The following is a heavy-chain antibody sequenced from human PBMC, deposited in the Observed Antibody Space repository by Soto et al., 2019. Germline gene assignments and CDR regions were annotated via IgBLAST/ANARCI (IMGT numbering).Heavy chain of an antibody. V-gene: IGHV4-4*02. J-gene: IGHJ4*02. D-gene: IGHD1-26*01. Sequence: QVQLQESGPGLVKPSGTLSLTCTVSGASISSTSSGDWWSWVRQPPGKGLEWIGEIHHSGSTNYTPPLKSRVPMSAAKSQNQFALRLSSVTAADTAVYHCAKMVGATLGDYWGQGTLVAVSS. CDR2: IHHSGST. CDR3: AKMVGATLGDY. CDR1: GASISSTSSGDW.